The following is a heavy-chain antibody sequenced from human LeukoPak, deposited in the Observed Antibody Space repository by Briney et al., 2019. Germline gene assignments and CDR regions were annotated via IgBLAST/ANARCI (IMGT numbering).Heavy chain of an antibody. D-gene: IGHD1-26*01. CDR2: ISSSGSTI. CDR3: AKDDGGSYYPYYYYMDV. J-gene: IGHJ6*03. Sequence: PGGSLRLSCAASGFTFSSYEMNWVRQAPGKGLEWVSYISSSGSTIYYADSVKGRFTISRDNSKNTLYLQMNSLGAEDTAVYYCAKDDGGSYYPYYYYMDVWGKGTTVTISS. CDR1: GFTFSSYE. V-gene: IGHV3-48*03.